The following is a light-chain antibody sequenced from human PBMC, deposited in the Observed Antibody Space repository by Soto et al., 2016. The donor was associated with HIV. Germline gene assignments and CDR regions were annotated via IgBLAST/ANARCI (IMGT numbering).Light chain of an antibody. Sequence: SYELTQPPSVSVAPGKTARITCGGNDLRSKIVHWYQQKPGQAPVLVVYDDSDRPSGIPERISGSNSGNTATLTISGTQSMDEADYYCQAWDSGTAVFGGGTKLTVL. CDR1: DLRSKI. V-gene: IGLV3-21*01. CDR2: DDS. CDR3: QAWDSGTAV. J-gene: IGLJ2*01.